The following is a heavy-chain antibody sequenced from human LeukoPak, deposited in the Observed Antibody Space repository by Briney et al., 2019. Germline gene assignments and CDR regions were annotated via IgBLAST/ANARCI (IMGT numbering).Heavy chain of an antibody. J-gene: IGHJ4*02. CDR1: GFTFSRFW. CDR2: IKQGGSEI. Sequence: GGSLRLSCSASGFTFSRFWMSWVRQAPGKGLESVALIKQGGSEIYHMDSVKGRFTISRDDATNSLYLQMNSLRVEDTALYYCARDRESESDSEGDYWGQGTLVTVSS. D-gene: IGHD4-11*01. V-gene: IGHV3-7*01. CDR3: ARDRESESDSEGDY.